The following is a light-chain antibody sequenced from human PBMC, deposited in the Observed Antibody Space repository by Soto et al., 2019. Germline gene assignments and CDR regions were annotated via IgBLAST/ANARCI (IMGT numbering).Light chain of an antibody. V-gene: IGKV4-1*01. Sequence: DIVMTQSPDSLAVSLGERATINCKSSQSVLYRSDNKNYLDWYQQKTGQPHKLLIHWASIRESGVPDRFSGSGSVTDFTLTISSLQAEDVAVYYCQQYYNSPITFGQGTRLEI. CDR1: QSVLYRSDNKNY. J-gene: IGKJ5*01. CDR2: WAS. CDR3: QQYYNSPIT.